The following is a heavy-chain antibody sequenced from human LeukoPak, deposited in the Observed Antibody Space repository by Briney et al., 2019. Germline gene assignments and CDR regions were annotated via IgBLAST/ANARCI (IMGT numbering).Heavy chain of an antibody. CDR3: ARRRGPLMVRGVIMAFDY. V-gene: IGHV4-34*01. Sequence: PSETLSLTCAVYGGSFSGYYWSGIRQPPGKGLEWIGEINHSGSTNYNPSLTSRVTISVDASKSQFSLKLSSVTAADTAVYYCARRRGPLMVRGVIMAFDYWGQGTLVTVSS. D-gene: IGHD3-10*01. J-gene: IGHJ4*02. CDR1: GGSFSGYY. CDR2: INHSGST.